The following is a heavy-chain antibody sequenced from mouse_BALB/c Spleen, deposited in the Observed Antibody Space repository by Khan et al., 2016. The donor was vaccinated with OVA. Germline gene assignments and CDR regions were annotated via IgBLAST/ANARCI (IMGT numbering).Heavy chain of an antibody. Sequence: VQLKESGPGLVKPSQSLSLTCTVTGYSITSDYAWNWIRQFPGNKLEWMGYISYSGNTKYNPSIKSRISITRDTSKNQFFLQLNSVTIEDTATYYCARVNGGDFDYWGQGTTLTVSS. J-gene: IGHJ2*01. CDR1: GYSITSDYA. V-gene: IGHV3-2*02. CDR3: ARVNGGDFDY. CDR2: ISYSGNT.